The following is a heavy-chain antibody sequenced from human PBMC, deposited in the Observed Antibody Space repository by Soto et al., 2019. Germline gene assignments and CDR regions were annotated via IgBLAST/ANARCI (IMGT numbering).Heavy chain of an antibody. D-gene: IGHD3-10*01. Sequence: GESLKISCKVSEYSFTNYWITWVRQIPKKGLEGIERIDPSDSYTNYTPSFQGHVTISADTANRTSHLQWRSLKASDTAMYYCVRRPYGSGHYYYYGMDVWGQGNTVTVSS. V-gene: IGHV5-10-1*01. CDR2: IDPSDSYT. CDR3: VRRPYGSGHYYYYGMDV. CDR1: EYSFTNYW. J-gene: IGHJ6*02.